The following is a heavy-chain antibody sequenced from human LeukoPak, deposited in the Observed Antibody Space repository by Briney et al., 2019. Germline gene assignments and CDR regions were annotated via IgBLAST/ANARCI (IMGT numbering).Heavy chain of an antibody. J-gene: IGHJ4*02. CDR1: GYTFTSYG. D-gene: IGHD2-15*01. CDR3: AGEDSRVRYFDY. V-gene: IGHV1-18*01. CDR2: ISAYNGNT. Sequence: ASVKVSCKASGYTFTSYGISWVRQAPGQGLEWMGWISAYNGNTNYAQKLQGRVTMTTDTSTSTAYMELRSLRSDDTAVYYCAGEDSRVRYFDYWGQGTLVTVSS.